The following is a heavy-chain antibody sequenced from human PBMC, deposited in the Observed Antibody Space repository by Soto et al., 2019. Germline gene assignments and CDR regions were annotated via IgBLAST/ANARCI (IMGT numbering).Heavy chain of an antibody. CDR3: AFIQWTYDSSGYYYGPFDY. Sequence: GASVKVSCKASGYTFTSYGISWVRQAPGQGLEWMGWISAYNGNTNYAQKLQGRVTMTTDTSTSTAYMGLRSLRSDDTAVYYCAFIQWTYDSSGYYYGPFDYWGQGTLVTVSS. CDR1: GYTFTSYG. CDR2: ISAYNGNT. J-gene: IGHJ4*02. V-gene: IGHV1-18*01. D-gene: IGHD3-22*01.